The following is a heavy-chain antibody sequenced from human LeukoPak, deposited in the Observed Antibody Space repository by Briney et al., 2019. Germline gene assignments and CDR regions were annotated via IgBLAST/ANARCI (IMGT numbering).Heavy chain of an antibody. CDR2: INPNGGGT. CDR3: ARVSGSSGFWVAFDY. J-gene: IGHJ4*02. CDR1: GYTFTGYY. D-gene: IGHD3-22*01. Sequence: GASVKVSCKASGYTFTGYYMHWVRQAPGQGLEWMGRINPNGGGTNYAQKFQGRVTMTRDTSISTAYMELSRLRSDDTAVYYCARVSGSSGFWVAFDYWGQGTLVTVSS. V-gene: IGHV1-2*06.